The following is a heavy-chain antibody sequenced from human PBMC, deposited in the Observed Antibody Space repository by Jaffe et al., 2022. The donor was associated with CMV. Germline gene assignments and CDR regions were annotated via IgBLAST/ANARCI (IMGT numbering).Heavy chain of an antibody. CDR2: IYWDDDK. V-gene: IGHV2-5*02. D-gene: IGHD6-13*01. CDR1: GFSLSTSGVG. J-gene: IGHJ4*02. CDR3: AHSENHPGRVAAAEVFDY. Sequence: QITLKESGPTLVKPTQTLTLTCTFSGFSLSTSGVGVGWIRQPPGKALEWLALIYWDDDKRYSPSLKSRLTITKDTSKNQVVLTMTNMDPVDTATYYCAHSENHPGRVAAAEVFDYWGQGTLVTVSS.